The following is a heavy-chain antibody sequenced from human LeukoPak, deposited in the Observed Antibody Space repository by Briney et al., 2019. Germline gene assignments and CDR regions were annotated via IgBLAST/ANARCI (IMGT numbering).Heavy chain of an antibody. D-gene: IGHD1-26*01. CDR2: INPNSGGT. J-gene: IGHJ4*02. CDR3: ARGGSYRDFDY. Sequence: GASVKVSCKASGYTFTGYYMHWVRQAPGQGLEWMGWINPNSGGTNHAQKFQGWVTMTRDTSISTAYMELSRLRSDDTAVYYCARGGSYRDFDYWGQGTLVTVSS. V-gene: IGHV1-2*04. CDR1: GYTFTGYY.